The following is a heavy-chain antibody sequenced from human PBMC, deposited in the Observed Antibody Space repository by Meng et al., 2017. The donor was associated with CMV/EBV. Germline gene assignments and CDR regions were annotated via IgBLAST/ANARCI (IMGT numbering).Heavy chain of an antibody. V-gene: IGHV3-48*04. D-gene: IGHD6-13*01. J-gene: IGHJ4*02. CDR3: ARAWIAAAGTLDY. Sequence: GESLKISCAASGFSFSSYSMNWVRQAPGKGLEWVSYISSSSSTIYYADSVKGRFTISRDNAKNSLYLQMNSPRAEDTAVYYCARAWIAAAGTLDYWGQGTLVTVSS. CDR2: ISSSSSTI. CDR1: GFSFSSYS.